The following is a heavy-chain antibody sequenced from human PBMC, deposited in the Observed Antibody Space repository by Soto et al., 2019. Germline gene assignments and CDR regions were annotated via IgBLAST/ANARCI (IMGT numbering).Heavy chain of an antibody. D-gene: IGHD3-10*01. Sequence: QIQLVQSGAEVKKPGASVKVSCKASGYTFTSFGISWVRQAPGQGLEWMGWISGYNGDTDIAQKVQGRVTMTTDTSTSTAYMALRSLRSDDTAVYFCARDKMIYSFGSGNFDYWGQGTVVTVSS. CDR3: ARDKMIYSFGSGNFDY. CDR1: GYTFTSFG. V-gene: IGHV1-18*04. J-gene: IGHJ4*02. CDR2: ISGYNGDT.